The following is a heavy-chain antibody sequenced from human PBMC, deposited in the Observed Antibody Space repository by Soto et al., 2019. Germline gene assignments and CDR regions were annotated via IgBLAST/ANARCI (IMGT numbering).Heavy chain of an antibody. CDR2: ISYDGSNK. CDR3: AKDGGGGQHIAAAGTYVWYYFDY. CDR1: GFTFSSYG. D-gene: IGHD6-13*01. V-gene: IGHV3-30*18. J-gene: IGHJ4*02. Sequence: SGGGVVQPGRSLRLSCAASGFTFSSYGMHWVRQAPGKGLEWVAVISYDGSNKYYADSVKGRFTISRDNSKNTLYLQMNSLRAEDTAVYYCAKDGGGGQHIAAAGTYVWYYFDYWGQGTLVTVSS.